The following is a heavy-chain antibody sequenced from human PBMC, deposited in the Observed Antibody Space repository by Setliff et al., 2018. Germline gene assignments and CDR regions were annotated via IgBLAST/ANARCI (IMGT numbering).Heavy chain of an antibody. Sequence: SETLSLTCAVSGGSISSSNWWSWVRQPPGKGLEWIGEIYHSGSTNYNPSLKSRVTISVDKSKNQFSLKLSSVTAADTAVYYCARGGYYYDSSGRNIDAFDIWGQGTMVTVSS. V-gene: IGHV4-4*02. CDR3: ARGGYYYDSSGRNIDAFDI. CDR1: GGSISSSNW. D-gene: IGHD3-22*01. J-gene: IGHJ3*02. CDR2: IYHSGST.